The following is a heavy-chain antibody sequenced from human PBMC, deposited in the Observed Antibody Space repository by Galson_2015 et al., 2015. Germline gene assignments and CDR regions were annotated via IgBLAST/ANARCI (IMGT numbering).Heavy chain of an antibody. J-gene: IGHJ6*02. D-gene: IGHD3-3*01. Sequence: SLRLSCAASGFTVSSNYMSWVRQAPGKGLEWVSVIYSGGSTYYADSVKGRFTISRDNSKNTPYLQMNSLRAEDTAVYYCARLLRFFSYGMDVWGQGTTVTVSS. CDR2: IYSGGST. CDR3: ARLLRFFSYGMDV. V-gene: IGHV3-53*01. CDR1: GFTVSSNY.